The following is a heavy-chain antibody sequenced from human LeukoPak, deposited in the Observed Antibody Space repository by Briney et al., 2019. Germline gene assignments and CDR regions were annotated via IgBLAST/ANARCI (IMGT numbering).Heavy chain of an antibody. CDR2: ISGSGGAT. V-gene: IGHV3-23*01. CDR1: GFTFSSHG. J-gene: IGHJ4*02. Sequence: SGGSLRLSCAASGFTFSSHGMSWVRQAPGKGLEWVSTISGSGGATYYADSVKGRFTISRDDPHNTLYLQMNSLRAEGTAVYFCARGGVDYYGSGTYYLMYYFDYWGQGALVTVSS. D-gene: IGHD3-10*01. CDR3: ARGGVDYYGSGTYYLMYYFDY.